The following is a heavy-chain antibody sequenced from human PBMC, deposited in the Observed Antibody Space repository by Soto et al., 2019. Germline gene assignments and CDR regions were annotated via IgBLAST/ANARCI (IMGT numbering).Heavy chain of an antibody. CDR3: ARDGRFGGYSPTFFDY. CDR2: INAGNGNT. J-gene: IGHJ4*02. Sequence: ASVKVSCKASGYTFTSYAMHWVRQAPGQRLEWMGWINAGNGNTKYSQKFQGRVTITRDTSASTAHMELSSLRSEDTAVYYCARDGRFGGYSPTFFDYWGQGTLVTVSS. D-gene: IGHD3-10*01. CDR1: GYTFTSYA. V-gene: IGHV1-3*01.